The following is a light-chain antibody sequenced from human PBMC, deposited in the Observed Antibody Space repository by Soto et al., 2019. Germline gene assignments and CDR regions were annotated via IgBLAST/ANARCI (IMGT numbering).Light chain of an antibody. V-gene: IGLV2-14*01. CDR3: SSYTSSSTFV. Sequence: ALTQPASVSGSPGQSVTISCTGTSSDVGGYDYVSWYQQHPGKAPKLMIYEVSNRPSGVSNRFSGSKSGDTASLTISGLQAEDEADYYCSSYTSSSTFVFGTGTKVTVL. CDR2: EVS. CDR1: SSDVGGYDY. J-gene: IGLJ1*01.